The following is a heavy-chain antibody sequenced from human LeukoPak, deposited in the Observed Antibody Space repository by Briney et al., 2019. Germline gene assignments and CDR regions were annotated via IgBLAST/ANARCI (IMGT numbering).Heavy chain of an antibody. CDR2: AGGTDGRT. CDR3: AREDHEWLIHLDY. D-gene: IGHD3-3*01. CDR1: GFTFSEHA. V-gene: IGHV3-23*01. J-gene: IGHJ4*02. Sequence: GGSLRLSCVGSGFTFSEHAMSWVRQAPGKGLEWVSAAGGTDGRTYYADSVKGRFSISRDNSKNTLYLQMHSLRVEDTAVYFCAREDHEWLIHLDYWGQGTLVTVSS.